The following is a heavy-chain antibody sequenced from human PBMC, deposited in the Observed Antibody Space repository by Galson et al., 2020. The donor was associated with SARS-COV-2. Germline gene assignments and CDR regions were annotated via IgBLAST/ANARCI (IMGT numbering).Heavy chain of an antibody. CDR2: ISNSADNT. V-gene: IGHV3-64D*08. Sequence: GGSLRLSCSASGFTFSTYAMHRVRQAPGKGLEFVSIISNSADNTFYADSVKGRFTISRDNPKNTLYLQMSSLRAEDTALYYCVKHGAAGTYGNFDYWGQGTLVTFSS. D-gene: IGHD4-17*01. CDR3: VKHGAAGTYGNFDY. CDR1: GFTFSTYA. J-gene: IGHJ4*02.